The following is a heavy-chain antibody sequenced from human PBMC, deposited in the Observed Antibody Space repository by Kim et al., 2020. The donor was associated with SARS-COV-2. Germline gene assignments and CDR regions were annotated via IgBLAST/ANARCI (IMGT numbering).Heavy chain of an antibody. CDR3: AHLLWFEPYAVDI. V-gene: IGHV4-31*03. CDR2: IYYSGST. D-gene: IGHD3-10*01. CDR1: GGSISSGGYY. Sequence: SETLSLTCTVSGGSISSGGYYWSWIRQHPGKGLEWIGYIYYSGSTYYNPSLKSRVTISVDTSKNQFSLKLSSVTAADTAVYYCAHLLWFEPYAVDIWGQGTMVTVSS. J-gene: IGHJ3*02.